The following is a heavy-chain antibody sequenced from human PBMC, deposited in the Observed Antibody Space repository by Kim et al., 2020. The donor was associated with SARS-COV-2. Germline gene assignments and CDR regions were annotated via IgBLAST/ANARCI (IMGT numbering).Heavy chain of an antibody. Sequence: SNPSLKSRVHISVDTSKSPFSLKLSSVTAADTAVYYCARRSSGWYTFDYGGQGTLVTVSS. D-gene: IGHD6-19*01. V-gene: IGHV4-39*01. J-gene: IGHJ4*02. CDR3: ARRSSGWYTFDY.